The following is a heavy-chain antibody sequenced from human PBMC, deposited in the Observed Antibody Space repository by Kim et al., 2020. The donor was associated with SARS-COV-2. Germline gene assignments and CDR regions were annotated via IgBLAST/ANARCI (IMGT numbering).Heavy chain of an antibody. J-gene: IGHJ4*02. Sequence: APVKGRFTISRDDSKTTLYLKMNSLKTEDTAVYYCTTDLPIYDILTGYVRWGQGTLVTVSS. CDR3: TTDLPIYDILTGYVR. V-gene: IGHV3-15*01. D-gene: IGHD3-9*01.